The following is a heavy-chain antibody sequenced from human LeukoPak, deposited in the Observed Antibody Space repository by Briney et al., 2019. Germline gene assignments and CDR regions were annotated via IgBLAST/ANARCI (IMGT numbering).Heavy chain of an antibody. Sequence: PGGSLRLSCAASGFTFDDYAMHWVRQAPGKGLEWVSGISWNSGSIGYADSVKGRFTISRDNAKNSLYLQMNSLRAEDTAVYYCARVSFCSSTTCPYYYYGMDVWGQGTTVTVSS. V-gene: IGHV3-9*01. CDR2: ISWNSGSI. D-gene: IGHD2-2*01. J-gene: IGHJ6*02. CDR3: ARVSFCSSTTCPYYYYGMDV. CDR1: GFTFDDYA.